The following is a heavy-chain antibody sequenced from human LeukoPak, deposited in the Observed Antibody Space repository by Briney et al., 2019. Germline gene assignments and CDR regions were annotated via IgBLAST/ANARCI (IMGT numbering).Heavy chain of an antibody. J-gene: IGHJ4*02. CDR1: GASISNYY. CDR3: ARHERGAENLDY. D-gene: IGHD1-1*01. CDR2: VTYSGRT. V-gene: IGHV4-59*08. Sequence: SETLSLTCTVSGASISNYYWSWIRQPPGKGLECIGSVTYSGRTNHNPSLKSRVTISADTTKNQFSLKLTSVTGADTAVYYCARHERGAENLDYWGQGTLVTVSS.